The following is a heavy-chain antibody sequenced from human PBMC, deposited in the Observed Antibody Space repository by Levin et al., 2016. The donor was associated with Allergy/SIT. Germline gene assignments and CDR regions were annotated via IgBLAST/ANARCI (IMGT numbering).Heavy chain of an antibody. CDR1: RFTFRDFG. Sequence: GESLKISCAASRFTFRDFGMHWVRQAPGKGLEWVAFVSHDGFSQYYADSVKGRFTISRDNFKNLLYLQMSSLRPDDTAVYFCGNDYYGSRSYSHFDFGGQGTLVIVSS. D-gene: IGHD3-10*01. V-gene: IGHV3-30*18. CDR2: VSHDGFSQ. J-gene: IGHJ4*02. CDR3: GNDYYGSRSYSHFDF.